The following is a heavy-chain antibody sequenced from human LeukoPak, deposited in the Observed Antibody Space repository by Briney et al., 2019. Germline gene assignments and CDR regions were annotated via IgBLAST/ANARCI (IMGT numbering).Heavy chain of an antibody. J-gene: IGHJ6*02. CDR2: LSYDGSNK. V-gene: IGHV3-30-3*01. Sequence: GRSLRPSCAASGFTYSSYARHWVRQAPAKGLEWVAVLSYDGSNKYYADSVKGRFTISRDNSKNTLYLQMNSLRAEDTAVYYCANRAVAGPVTDYGMDVWGQGTTVTVSS. CDR3: ANRAVAGPVTDYGMDV. CDR1: GFTYSSYA. D-gene: IGHD6-19*01.